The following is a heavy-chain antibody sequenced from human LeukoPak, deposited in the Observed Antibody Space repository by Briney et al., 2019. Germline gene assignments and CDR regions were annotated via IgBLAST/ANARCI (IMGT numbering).Heavy chain of an antibody. CDR1: GYTFTNYG. D-gene: IGHD3-22*01. V-gene: IGHV1-2*06. Sequence: ASVKVSCKASGYTFTNYGFSWVRQAPGQGLEWMGRINPNSGGTNYAQKFQGRVTMTRDTSISTAYMELSRLRSDDTAVYYCAVLDSSGYYYPGFDYWGQGTLVTVSS. CDR2: INPNSGGT. CDR3: AVLDSSGYYYPGFDY. J-gene: IGHJ4*02.